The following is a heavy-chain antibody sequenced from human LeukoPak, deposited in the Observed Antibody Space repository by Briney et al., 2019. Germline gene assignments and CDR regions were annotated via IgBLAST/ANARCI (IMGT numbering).Heavy chain of an antibody. J-gene: IGHJ4*02. D-gene: IGHD6-13*01. CDR3: AKDLAAAGLSYFDY. Sequence: PSETLSLTCTVSGGSISSYYWSWIRQPPGKGLEWIGYIYYSGSTNYNPSLKSRVTISVDTSKNQFSLKLSSVTAADTAVYYCAKDLAAAGLSYFDYWGQGTLVTVSS. V-gene: IGHV4-59*12. CDR2: IYYSGST. CDR1: GGSISSYY.